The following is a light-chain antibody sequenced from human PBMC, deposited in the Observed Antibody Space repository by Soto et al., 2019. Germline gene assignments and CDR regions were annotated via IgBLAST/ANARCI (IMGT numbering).Light chain of an antibody. CDR3: QQYNKWPLFT. V-gene: IGKV3-15*01. J-gene: IGKJ3*01. Sequence: IVMTQSPATLSVSPGQRATLSCRASQSISSNLAWYQQRPGQAPRLLIYGASTRATGVPARFSGSGSGTDVVVTLCSLQSEDFAIYCCQQYNKWPLFTFGRGSRVDI. CDR2: GAS. CDR1: QSISSN.